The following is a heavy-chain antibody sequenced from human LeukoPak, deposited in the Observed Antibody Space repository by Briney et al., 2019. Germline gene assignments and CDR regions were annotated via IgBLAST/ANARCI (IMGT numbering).Heavy chain of an antibody. CDR3: AKRLDY. D-gene: IGHD2-21*01. CDR1: GFSFSNFA. V-gene: IGHV3-23*01. CDR2: ISGDGGST. Sequence: GGSLRLSCSASGFSFSNFAMHWVRQAPGKGLEWVSRISGDGGSTYYADSVKGRFTISRDSSKNTLYLQMTNPRAEDTAIYYCAKRLDYWGQGTLVSVSS. J-gene: IGHJ4*02.